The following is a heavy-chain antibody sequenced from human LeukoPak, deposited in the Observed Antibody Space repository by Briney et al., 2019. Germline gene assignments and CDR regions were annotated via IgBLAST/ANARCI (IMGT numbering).Heavy chain of an antibody. D-gene: IGHD3/OR15-3a*01. V-gene: IGHV4-4*02. Sequence: PSGTLSLTCAVSGGSISSSNWWSWVRQPPGKGLEWIGEIYHSGSTNYNPSLKSRVTISVDKSKNQFSLKLSSVTAADTAVYYCARDFWAGPSYYYYYGMDVWGQGTLVTVSS. CDR1: GGSISSSNW. CDR2: IYHSGST. CDR3: ARDFWAGPSYYYYYGMDV. J-gene: IGHJ6*02.